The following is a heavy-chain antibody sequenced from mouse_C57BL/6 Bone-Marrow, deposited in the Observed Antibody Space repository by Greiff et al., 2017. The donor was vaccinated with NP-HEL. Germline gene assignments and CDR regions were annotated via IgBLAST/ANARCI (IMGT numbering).Heavy chain of an antibody. J-gene: IGHJ3*01. CDR3: ARDDCWFAY. V-gene: IGHV1-19*01. CDR1: GYTFTDYY. Sequence: EVQLQQSGPVLVKPGASVKMSCKASGYTFTDYYMNWVKQSHGKSLEWIGVINPYNGGTSYNQKFKGKATLTVDKSSSTAYMELNSLTSEDSAVYYCARDDCWFAYWGQGTLVTVSA. CDR2: INPYNGGT. D-gene: IGHD2-4*01.